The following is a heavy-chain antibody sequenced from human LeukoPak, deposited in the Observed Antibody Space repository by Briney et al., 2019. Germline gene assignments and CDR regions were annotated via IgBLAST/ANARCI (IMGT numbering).Heavy chain of an antibody. CDR3: TRSSLSFDY. V-gene: IGHV3-7*01. D-gene: IGHD3-16*02. CDR2: IKRDGSER. Sequence: PGGSLRLSCAASGFRFSSHWMTWVRQAPGMGLEWVANIKRDGSERYYVDSVKGRFTISRDNTKNSLYLQMNSLRAEDTAVYYCTRSSLSFDYWGQGTLVTVSS. J-gene: IGHJ4*02. CDR1: GFRFSSHW.